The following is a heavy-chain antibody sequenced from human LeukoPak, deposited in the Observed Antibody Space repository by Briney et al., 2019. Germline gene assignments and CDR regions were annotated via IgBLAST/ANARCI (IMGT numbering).Heavy chain of an antibody. J-gene: IGHJ5*02. CDR1: GYTFTDYF. V-gene: IGHV1-2*02. D-gene: IGHD3-16*01. CDR2: INPKTGAT. Sequence: GASVKVSCKASGYTFTDYFLHWLRQAPGQGLEWMGWINPKTGATNYAQSFQGRVTMTRDTSITTGNMELNRLTSDDTAVYYCARAYEYGWFGPWGQGTLVTVSS. CDR3: ARAYEYGWFGP.